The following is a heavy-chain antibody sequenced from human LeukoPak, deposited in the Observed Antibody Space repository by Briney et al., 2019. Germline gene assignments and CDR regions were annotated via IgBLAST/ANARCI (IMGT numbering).Heavy chain of an antibody. V-gene: IGHV3-74*01. Sequence: TGGSLRLSCAASGFTFSSYWMHWVRQAPGKGLVWVSRINSDGSSTSYADSVKGRFTISRDNAKNTLYLQMNSLRAEDTAVYYCATLVVGAADYGMDVWGQGTTVTVSS. CDR2: INSDGSST. CDR1: GFTFSSYW. CDR3: ATLVVGAADYGMDV. J-gene: IGHJ6*02. D-gene: IGHD1-26*01.